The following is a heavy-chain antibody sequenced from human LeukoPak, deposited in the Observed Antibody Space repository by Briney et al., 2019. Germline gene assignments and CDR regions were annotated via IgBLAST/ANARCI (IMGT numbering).Heavy chain of an antibody. CDR1: GFTFSRFW. CDR2: INWNGGST. CDR3: ARGIDY. J-gene: IGHJ4*02. Sequence: GGSLRLSCEAPGFTFSRFWMHWVRQAPGEGLEWVSGINWNGGSTGYADSVKGRFTISRDNAKNSLYLQMNSLRAEDTALYYCARGIDYWGQGTLVTVSS. V-gene: IGHV3-20*04.